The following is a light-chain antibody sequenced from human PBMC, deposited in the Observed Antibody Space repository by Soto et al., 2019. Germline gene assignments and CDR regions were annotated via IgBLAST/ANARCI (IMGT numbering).Light chain of an antibody. CDR3: LSCASSLSADV. CDR2: DDN. Sequence: QSVLTQPPSVSAAPGQKVTISCSGSSSNIGGNSVSWYQQLPGTAPKLLIYDDNKRPSGIPDRFSGSKSGTSATLGITGFQTEDEADYYCLSCASSLSADVFGTRTKVTAL. V-gene: IGLV1-51*01. CDR1: SSNIGGNS. J-gene: IGLJ1*01.